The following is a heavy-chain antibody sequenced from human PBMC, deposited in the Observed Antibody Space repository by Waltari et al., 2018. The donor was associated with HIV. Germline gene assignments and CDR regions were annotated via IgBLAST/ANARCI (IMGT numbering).Heavy chain of an antibody. J-gene: IGHJ4*02. CDR1: GGSISSGSSS. Sequence: QVQLQESGPGLVKPSQTLSLPCTVSGGSISSGSSSWSRIRQPAGKGLEWIGRIYTSGSTNYNPSLKSRVTISVDTSKNQFSLKLSSVTAADTAVYYCARREYSYGKGFDYWGQGTLVTVSS. CDR2: IYTSGST. V-gene: IGHV4-61*02. D-gene: IGHD5-18*01. CDR3: ARREYSYGKGFDY.